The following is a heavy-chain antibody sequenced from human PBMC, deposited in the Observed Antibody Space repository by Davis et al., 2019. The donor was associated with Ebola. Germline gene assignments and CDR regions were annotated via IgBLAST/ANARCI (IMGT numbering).Heavy chain of an antibody. J-gene: IGHJ4*02. CDR1: GFTFSGSA. CDR2: IRSKANSYAT. D-gene: IGHD3-10*01. V-gene: IGHV3-73*01. CDR3: TITHGSGSYGTDY. Sequence: GGSLRLSCAASGFTFSGSAMHWVRQASGKGLKWVGRIRSKANSYATAYAASVKGRFTISRDDSKNTAYLQMNSLKTEDTAVYYCTITHGSGSYGTDYWGQGTLVTVSS.